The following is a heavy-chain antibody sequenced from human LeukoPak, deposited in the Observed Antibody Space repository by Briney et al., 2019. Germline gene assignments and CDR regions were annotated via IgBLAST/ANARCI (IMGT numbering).Heavy chain of an antibody. D-gene: IGHD2-15*01. Sequence: ASVKVSCKASGGTFSSYTISWVRQAPGQGLEWMGRIIPTLGIANYAQKFQGRVTITADKSTSTAYMELSSLRSEDTAVYYCARAICSGGSCRNWFDPWGQGTLVTVSS. V-gene: IGHV1-69*02. CDR3: ARAICSGGSCRNWFDP. J-gene: IGHJ5*02. CDR2: IIPTLGIA. CDR1: GGTFSSYT.